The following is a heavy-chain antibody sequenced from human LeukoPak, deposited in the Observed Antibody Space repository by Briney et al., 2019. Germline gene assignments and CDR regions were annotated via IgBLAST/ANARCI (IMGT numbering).Heavy chain of an antibody. Sequence: GRSLRLSCAASGFTFDDYAMHWVRQAPGKGLEWVSGISWNSGNIGYADSVKGRFTISRDNAKNSLYLQMNSLRAEDTALYYCAKEREDSSVGFDCWGQGTLVTVSS. CDR1: GFTFDDYA. CDR2: ISWNSGNI. CDR3: AKEREDSSVGFDC. D-gene: IGHD3-22*01. V-gene: IGHV3-9*01. J-gene: IGHJ4*02.